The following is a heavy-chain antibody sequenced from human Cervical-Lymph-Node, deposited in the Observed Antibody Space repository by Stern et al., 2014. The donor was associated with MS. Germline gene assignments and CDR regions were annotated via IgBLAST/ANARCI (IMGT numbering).Heavy chain of an antibody. CDR1: GYSFASYW. CDR2: IYPAHSET. CDR3: ARTVCSGGSCYTVPFDY. Sequence: VQLVESGAEVKKPGESLKISCKGSGYSFASYWIGWVRQMPGTGLEWMGIIYPAHSETRYSPSFQGQVTSSADKSISTAYLQWSSLKASDTAMYYCARTVCSGGSCYTVPFDYWGQGTLVTVSS. V-gene: IGHV5-51*01. J-gene: IGHJ4*02. D-gene: IGHD2-15*01.